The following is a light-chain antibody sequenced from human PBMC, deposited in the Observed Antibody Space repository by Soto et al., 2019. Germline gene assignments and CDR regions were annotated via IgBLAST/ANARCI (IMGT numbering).Light chain of an antibody. J-gene: IGLJ3*02. V-gene: IGLV4-69*01. CDR3: LTWGTGIWV. Sequence: QPVLTQSPSASASLGASVKLTCTLSSGHSSYAIAWHQQQPEKGPRYLMKLNSDGSHSKGDGIPDRFSGSSSGAERYLTISSLQSEHEADYYCLTWGTGIWVFGGGTQLTVL. CDR1: SGHSSYA. CDR2: LNSDGSH.